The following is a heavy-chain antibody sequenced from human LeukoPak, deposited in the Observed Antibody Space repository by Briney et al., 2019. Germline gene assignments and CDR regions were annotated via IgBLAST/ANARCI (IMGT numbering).Heavy chain of an antibody. D-gene: IGHD2-2*01. CDR3: VKEDASYYFDN. CDR2: MSRDRRSK. V-gene: IGHV3-30*18. CDR1: GFTFSNYG. J-gene: IGHJ4*02. Sequence: GGSVRLSCAASGFTFSNYGMQWVRHAPGGGRECVALMSRDRRSKYSADAVKGRFTTSRDNSKNMLDLQVNSLRAEDTAVSHCVKEDASYYFDNWGQGTLVTVSS.